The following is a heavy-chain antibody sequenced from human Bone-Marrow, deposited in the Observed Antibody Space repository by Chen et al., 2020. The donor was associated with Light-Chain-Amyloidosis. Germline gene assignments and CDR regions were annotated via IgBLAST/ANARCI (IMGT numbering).Heavy chain of an antibody. CDR1: GYTFPNYW. J-gene: IGHJ4*02. CDR3: ARRRDGYNFDY. D-gene: IGHD5-12*01. CDR2: IYPDDSDA. V-gene: IGHV5-51*01. Sequence: DVQLDQAGPEVKKPGESLKISCKGSGYTFPNYWIGWVRQMPGKGLEWMGGIYPDDSDARYRPSFEGQVTISADKSITTAYLQWRSLKASDTAMYYCARRRDGYNFDYWGQGTLVTVSS.